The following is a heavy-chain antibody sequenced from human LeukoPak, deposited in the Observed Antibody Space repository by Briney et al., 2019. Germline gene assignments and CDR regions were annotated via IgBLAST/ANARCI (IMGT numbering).Heavy chain of an antibody. Sequence: SETLSLTCSVSGGSITGYSWSWIRQTPGKGLEWIGYIYYNGDTHYNPSLNSRLSMSVDTPNKQFSLNLRSVTAADTAVYYCARVSRNGWLQYFDYWGQGTLVTVSS. D-gene: IGHD5-24*01. J-gene: IGHJ4*02. CDR2: IYYNGDT. CDR3: ARVSRNGWLQYFDY. CDR1: GGSITGYS. V-gene: IGHV4-59*01.